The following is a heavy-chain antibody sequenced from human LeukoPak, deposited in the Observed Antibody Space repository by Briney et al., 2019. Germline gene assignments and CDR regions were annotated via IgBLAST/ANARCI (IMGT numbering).Heavy chain of an antibody. J-gene: IGHJ4*02. Sequence: ASVKVSCKASGYTFTSYAMNWVRQAPGQGLEWMGWINTNTGNPTYAQGFTGRFVFSLDTSVSTAYLQISSLKAEDTAVYYCARIAYCGGDCREPFDYWGQGTLVTVSS. D-gene: IGHD2-21*02. V-gene: IGHV7-4-1*02. CDR3: ARIAYCGGDCREPFDY. CDR2: INTNTGNP. CDR1: GYTFTSYA.